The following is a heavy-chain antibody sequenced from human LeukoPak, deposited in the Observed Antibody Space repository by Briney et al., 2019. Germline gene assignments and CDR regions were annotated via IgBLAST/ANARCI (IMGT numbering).Heavy chain of an antibody. Sequence: GGSLRLSCAASGFTFSAYNMNWVRRTPGKGPEWVSSITTSSSYMFYADSVRGRFTISRDNAEDSLYLQMNSLRDEDTAVYYCARDPYSGGYGAYYYYYMDVWGKGTTVTVSS. D-gene: IGHD6-19*01. J-gene: IGHJ6*03. V-gene: IGHV3-21*01. CDR2: ITTSSSYM. CDR1: GFTFSAYN. CDR3: ARDPYSGGYGAYYYYYMDV.